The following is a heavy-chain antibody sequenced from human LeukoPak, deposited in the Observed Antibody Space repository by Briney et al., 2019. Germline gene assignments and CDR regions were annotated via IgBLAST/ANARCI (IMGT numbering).Heavy chain of an antibody. V-gene: IGHV4-30-2*01. J-gene: IGHJ6*02. D-gene: IGHD2-15*01. CDR1: GGSISSGGCS. Sequence: SQTLSLTCAVSGGSISSGGCSWSWIRQPPGKGLEWIGYIYHSGSTYYNPSLKSRVTISVDRSKNQFSLKLSSVTAADTAVYYCARDVVVAAQENHYYYYGMDVWGQGTTVTVSS. CDR3: ARDVVVAAQENHYYYYGMDV. CDR2: IYHSGST.